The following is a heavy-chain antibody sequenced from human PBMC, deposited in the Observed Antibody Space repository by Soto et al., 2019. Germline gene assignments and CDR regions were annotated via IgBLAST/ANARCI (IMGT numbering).Heavy chain of an antibody. J-gene: IGHJ4*02. CDR3: ARGLPSRYYFDY. Sequence: PGGSLRLSCAASGFTFSSYDVHWVRQATGKGLEWVSAIGTAGDTYYPGSVKGRFTISRENAKNSLYLQMNSLRAGDTAVYYCARGLPSRYYFDYWGQGTLVTVSS. CDR1: GFTFSSYD. V-gene: IGHV3-13*01. D-gene: IGHD6-13*01. CDR2: IGTAGDT.